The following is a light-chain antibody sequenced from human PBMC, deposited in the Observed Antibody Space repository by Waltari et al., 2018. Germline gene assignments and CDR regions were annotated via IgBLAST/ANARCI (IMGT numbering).Light chain of an antibody. Sequence: QSALTQPRSVSGSPGQSVTISCPGTSSDVVGSNYGSWYQPPPGKAPKLIIYENNKRPSGVPDRFSGSKSGNTASLTISGLQAEDEADYYCCSYAGSYTFGVFGGGTKVTVL. V-gene: IGLV2-11*01. CDR1: SSDVVGSNY. J-gene: IGLJ2*01. CDR2: ENN. CDR3: CSYAGSYTFGV.